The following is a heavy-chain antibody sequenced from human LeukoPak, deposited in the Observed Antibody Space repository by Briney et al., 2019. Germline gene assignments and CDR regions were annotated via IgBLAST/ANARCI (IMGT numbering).Heavy chain of an antibody. CDR1: GFTFRTSW. CDR2: ISGSGGST. D-gene: IGHD3-10*01. V-gene: IGHV3-23*01. CDR3: ANHYGSGSYSSLDY. Sequence: GGPLRLSCIVSGFTFRTSWMAGVRQAPGKGLEGVSAISGSGGSTYYADSVKGRFTISRDNSKNTLYQQMNSLRAEDTAVYYCANHYGSGSYSSLDYWGQGTLVTVSS. J-gene: IGHJ4*02.